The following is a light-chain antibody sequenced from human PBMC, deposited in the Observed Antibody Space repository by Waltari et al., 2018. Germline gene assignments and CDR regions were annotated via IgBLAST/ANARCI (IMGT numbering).Light chain of an antibody. J-gene: IGKJ4*01. CDR2: KAS. Sequence: DIQMTQSPSTLSASVGDRVIFSCRASQSISKLLAWYQQKPGKAPKLLIYKASTLESGVPSRFSGSGAGTEFTLTFSSLQPEDFATYYCQQYNSYSLLSFGGGTKVEIK. CDR1: QSISKL. CDR3: QQYNSYSLLS. V-gene: IGKV1-5*03.